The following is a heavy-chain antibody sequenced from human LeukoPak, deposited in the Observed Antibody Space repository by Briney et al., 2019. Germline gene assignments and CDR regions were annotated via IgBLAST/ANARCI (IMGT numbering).Heavy chain of an antibody. CDR1: GFTFRNYA. CDR3: ARGDAFDI. V-gene: IGHV3-30-3*01. Sequence: QPGRSLRLSYAASGFTFRNYAMHWVRQAPGKGLEWVAFISYDGSNKYYADSVKGRFTISRDNSKNTLYLQMNSLRAEDTAVYYCARGDAFDIWGQGTMVTVSS. CDR2: ISYDGSNK. J-gene: IGHJ3*02.